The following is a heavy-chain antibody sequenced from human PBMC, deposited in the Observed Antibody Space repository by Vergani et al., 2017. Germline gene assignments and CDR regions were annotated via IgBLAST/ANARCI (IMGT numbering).Heavy chain of an antibody. CDR3: AILLATIGDY. Sequence: QVQLVQSGAEVGKPGASVKVSCKASGYTFAGYYIFWARQAPGQGLEWMGWIDPDYGVTKFEQRFQGRITVTRDTSIITAYMELSSLTSDDTAVYYCAILLATIGDYWGQGTPVTVSS. D-gene: IGHD5-12*01. V-gene: IGHV1-2*02. CDR2: IDPDYGVT. CDR1: GYTFAGYY. J-gene: IGHJ4*02.